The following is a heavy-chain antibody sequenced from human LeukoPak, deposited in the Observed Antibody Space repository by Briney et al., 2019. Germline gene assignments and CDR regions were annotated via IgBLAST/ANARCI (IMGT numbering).Heavy chain of an antibody. V-gene: IGHV4/OR15-8*01. CDR2: IHHDGRI. D-gene: IGHD3-16*02. J-gene: IGHJ4*02. CDR3: ARSHDHLWGNYPDY. CDR1: GGSIDSTNW. Sequence: SSETLSLTCDVSGGSIDSTNWWNWVRQPPGKGLEWIGEIHHDGRINYNPSLKSRVTLSVDKSKNQFSLRLNSVTAADTAMYYCARSHDHLWGNYPDYWGQGTLVTVSS.